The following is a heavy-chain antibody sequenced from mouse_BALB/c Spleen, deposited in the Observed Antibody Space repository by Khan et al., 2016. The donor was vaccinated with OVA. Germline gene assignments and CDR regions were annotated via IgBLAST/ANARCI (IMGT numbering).Heavy chain of an antibody. J-gene: IGHJ3*01. CDR2: INPSDGRS. V-gene: IGHV1S81*02. D-gene: IGHD2-3*01. CDR3: TRGGDGSLAY. CDR1: GYTFTSYW. Sequence: QVQLQQSGAELVKPGASVKLSCKASGYTFTSYWMHWVKQRPGHGLDWIGYINPSDGRSHYNEKFKNKVTLTVDKSSSTAYMQLSSLTSEDSAVYFCTRGGDGSLAYWGQGTLVTVSA.